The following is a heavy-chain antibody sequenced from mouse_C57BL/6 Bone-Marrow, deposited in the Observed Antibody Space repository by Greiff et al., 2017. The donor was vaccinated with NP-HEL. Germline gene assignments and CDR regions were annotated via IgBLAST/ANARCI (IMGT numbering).Heavy chain of an antibody. D-gene: IGHD3-2*02. CDR3: ARQEAQATPKYYAMGY. J-gene: IGHJ4*01. CDR1: GFTFSSYG. Sequence: EVKVVESGGDLVKPGGSLKLSCAASGFTFSSYGMSWVRQTPDKRLEWVATISSGGSYTYYPDSVKGRFTISRDNAKNTLYLQMSSLKSEDTAMYYCARQEAQATPKYYAMGYWGQGTSVTVSS. V-gene: IGHV5-6*01. CDR2: ISSGGSYT.